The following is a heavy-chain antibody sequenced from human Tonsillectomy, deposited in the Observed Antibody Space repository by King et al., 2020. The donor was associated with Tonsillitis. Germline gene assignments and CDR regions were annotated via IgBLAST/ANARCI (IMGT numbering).Heavy chain of an antibody. D-gene: IGHD4-23*01. CDR3: QVVSRRADAFDI. CDR1: GFTFSSYG. V-gene: IGHV3-30*02. CDR2: IRNDGSNI. J-gene: IGHJ3*02. Sequence: VQLVESGGGVVQPGGSLRLSCAASGFTFSSYGLHWVRQARGKGLEWVSYIRNDGSNIYYADSVKGRFTISKANSKNTLYLQMNSLRPDDPAVYFCQVVSRRADAFDIWGPGTMVTVS.